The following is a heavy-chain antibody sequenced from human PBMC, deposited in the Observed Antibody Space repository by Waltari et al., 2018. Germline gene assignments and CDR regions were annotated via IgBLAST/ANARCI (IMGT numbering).Heavy chain of an antibody. D-gene: IGHD3-22*01. V-gene: IGHV4-31*03. CDR1: GGSISSGGYY. CDR2: IYYSGST. Sequence: QVQLQESGPGLVKPSQTLSLTCPVSGGSISSGGYYWSWIRQHPGKGLEWIGYIYYSGSTYYNPSLKGRVTISVDTSKNQFSLKLSSVTAADTAVYYCARTTYYYDSSGSHFDYWGQGTLVTVSS. CDR3: ARTTYYYDSSGSHFDY. J-gene: IGHJ4*02.